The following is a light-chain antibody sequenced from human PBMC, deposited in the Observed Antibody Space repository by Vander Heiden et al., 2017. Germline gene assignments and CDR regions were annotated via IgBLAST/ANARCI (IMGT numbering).Light chain of an antibody. Sequence: SYVLTQPPSVSVAPGQTARITCGGNNIGSKSVHWYQQRPGQATAVGGYDERERHSGIPERVSGSNSGNTATLTISRVEAGDEADYYCQVWDGRSDRVGGGTKLTVL. CDR2: DER. V-gene: IGLV3-21*02. CDR3: QVWDGRSDR. J-gene: IGLJ2*01. CDR1: NIGSKS.